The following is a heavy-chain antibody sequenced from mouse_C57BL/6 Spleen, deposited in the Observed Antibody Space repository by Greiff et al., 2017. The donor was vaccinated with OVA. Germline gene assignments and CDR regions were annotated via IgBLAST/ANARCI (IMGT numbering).Heavy chain of an antibody. D-gene: IGHD3-2*02. CDR2: IYPGDGDT. V-gene: IGHV1-82*01. J-gene: IGHJ2*01. Sequence: VQLQQSGPALVKPGASVKISCKASGYAFSSSWMNWVKQRPGKGLEWIGRIYPGDGDTNYNGKFKGKATLTADKSSSTAYMQLSSLTSEDSAVYFCAREGQLRPHFDYWGQGTTLTVSS. CDR3: AREGQLRPHFDY. CDR1: GYAFSSSW.